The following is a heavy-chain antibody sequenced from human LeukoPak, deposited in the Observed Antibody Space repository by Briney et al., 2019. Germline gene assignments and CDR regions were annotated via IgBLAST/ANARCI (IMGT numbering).Heavy chain of an antibody. Sequence: SETLSLTCAVYGGSFSGYYWSWIRQPPGKVLELIGEINHSGSTNYNPSLKSRVTISVDTSKNQFSLKLSSVTAADTAVYYCARRKRYFDWFQNWFDPWGQGTLVTVSS. D-gene: IGHD3-9*01. CDR1: GGSFSGYY. J-gene: IGHJ5*02. V-gene: IGHV4-34*01. CDR3: ARRKRYFDWFQNWFDP. CDR2: INHSGST.